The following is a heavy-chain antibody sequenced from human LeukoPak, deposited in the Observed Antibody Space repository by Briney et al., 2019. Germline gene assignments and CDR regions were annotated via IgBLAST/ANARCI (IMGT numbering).Heavy chain of an antibody. CDR1: GFTFSSYE. Sequence: GSLRLSCAASGFTFSSYEMNWVCQAPGKGLEWVSYISSGGVTIYYADSVKGRFSISRDNAKNSLYLQMNTLRVEDTAVYYCAREGGPTVTTLDYWGQGTLVSVSS. D-gene: IGHD4-17*01. V-gene: IGHV3-48*03. CDR2: ISSGGVTI. CDR3: AREGGPTVTTLDY. J-gene: IGHJ4*02.